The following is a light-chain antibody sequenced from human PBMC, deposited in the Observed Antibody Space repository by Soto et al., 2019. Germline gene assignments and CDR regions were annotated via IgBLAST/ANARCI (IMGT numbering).Light chain of an antibody. Sequence: QSALTQPASVSGSPGQSITISCTGTSSDVGSYNLVSWYQQHPGKAPKLMIYEGSKRPSGVSNRFSGSKSGNTASLTISGLQAEDEADYYCCSYAGFRRVFGGGTKLTVL. J-gene: IGLJ2*01. V-gene: IGLV2-23*01. CDR2: EGS. CDR1: SSDVGSYNL. CDR3: CSYAGFRRV.